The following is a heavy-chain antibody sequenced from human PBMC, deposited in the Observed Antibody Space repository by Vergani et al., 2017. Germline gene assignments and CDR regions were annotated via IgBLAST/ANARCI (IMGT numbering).Heavy chain of an antibody. Sequence: QVQLQESGPGLVKPSETLSLTCTVSGGSLSSYYWSWIRQPPGKGLEWIGYIYYSGSTNYNPSLKSRVTISVDTSKNQFSLKLSSVTAAGTAVYYCARGASKQIYYYYYYYMDVWGKGTTVTVSS. V-gene: IGHV4-59*01. J-gene: IGHJ6*03. CDR1: GGSLSSYY. CDR3: ARGASKQIYYYYYYYMDV. CDR2: IYYSGST. D-gene: IGHD3-3*01.